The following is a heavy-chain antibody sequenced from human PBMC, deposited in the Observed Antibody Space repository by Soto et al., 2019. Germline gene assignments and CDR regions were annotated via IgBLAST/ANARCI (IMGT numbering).Heavy chain of an antibody. Sequence: EVQLLESGGGLVQPGGSLILSCAASGFTFSSYAMSWVRQAPGKWLEWVSATSDTGRGTYNADSVRGRFTISSDNSKNTLDLQMNSLRVEDTAVSYCAKARGYSEVGGFAYWVQGTLVTVS. CDR3: AKARGYSEVGGFAY. J-gene: IGHJ4*02. CDR1: GFTFSSYA. D-gene: IGHD5-18*01. CDR2: TSDTGRGT. V-gene: IGHV3-23*01.